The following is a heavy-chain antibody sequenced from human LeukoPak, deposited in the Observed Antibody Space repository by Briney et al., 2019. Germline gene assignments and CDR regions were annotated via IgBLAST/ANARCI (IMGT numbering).Heavy chain of an antibody. D-gene: IGHD4-17*01. J-gene: IGHJ5*02. CDR3: ARVADYGDYVGGDWIDP. Sequence: SETLSLTCTVSGGSISSYYWSWIRQPAGKGLEWIGRIYSTGSANYNPSLKSRVTMSVDTSENQFSLKLSSVTAADTAVYYCARVADYGDYVGGDWIDPWAREPWSPCPQ. CDR1: GGSISSYY. V-gene: IGHV4-4*07. CDR2: IYSTGSA.